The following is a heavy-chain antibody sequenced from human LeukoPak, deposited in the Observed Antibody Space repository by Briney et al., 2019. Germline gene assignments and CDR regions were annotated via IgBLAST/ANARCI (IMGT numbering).Heavy chain of an antibody. V-gene: IGHV3-7*04. CDR2: TKQDGSEK. J-gene: IGHJ3*02. D-gene: IGHD4-17*01. CDR3: ARGQVTAVTGLASFDI. Sequence: GGSLRLSCAASGFTFSSYWMSWVRQAPGKGLEWVANTKQDGSEKYYVDSVKGRFTISRDNAKNSLYLQMNSLRAEDTAVYYCARGQVTAVTGLASFDIWGQGTMVTVSS. CDR1: GFTFSSYW.